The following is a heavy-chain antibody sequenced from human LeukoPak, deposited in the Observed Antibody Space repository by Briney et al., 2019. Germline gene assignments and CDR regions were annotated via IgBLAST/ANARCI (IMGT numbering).Heavy chain of an antibody. CDR3: ARGTDTAMGPLDY. J-gene: IGHJ4*02. CDR1: GGTFSIYA. CDR2: IIPIFGTA. Sequence: ASVNVSCKASGGTFSIYAISWVRQAPGQGLEWMGGIIPIFGTANYAQKFQGRVTITADESTSTAYMELSSLRSEDTAVYYCARGTDTAMGPLDYWGQGTLVTVSS. V-gene: IGHV1-69*13. D-gene: IGHD5-18*01.